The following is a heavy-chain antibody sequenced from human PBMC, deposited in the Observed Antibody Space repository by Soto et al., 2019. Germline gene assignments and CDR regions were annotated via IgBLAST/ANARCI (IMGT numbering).Heavy chain of an antibody. D-gene: IGHD1-1*01. V-gene: IGHV3-23*01. Sequence: EVQLLESGGGSVQPGGSLRLSSAASGFTFSSYAMHSVRRPPGKGLERVSSISGSGGTAYYADSVKGRFSISRDSLVNTLYLQMNSLRAEDTAVYYCAKGRGQNWNFDYWGQGTLVTVSP. CDR3: AKGRGQNWNFDY. CDR1: GFTFSSYA. J-gene: IGHJ4*02. CDR2: ISGSGGTA.